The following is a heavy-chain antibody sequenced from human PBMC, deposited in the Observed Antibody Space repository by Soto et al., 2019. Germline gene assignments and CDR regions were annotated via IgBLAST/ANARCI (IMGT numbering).Heavy chain of an antibody. CDR1: GFTFSSYA. CDR2: ISYDGSNK. CDR3: ARSREGSDY. V-gene: IGHV3-30-3*01. D-gene: IGHD3-10*01. Sequence: PGGSLRLSCAASGFTFSSYAMHWVRQAPGKGLEWVAVISYDGSNKYYADSVKGRFTISRDNSKNTLYLQMNSLRAEDTAVYYCARSREGSDYWGQGTLVTVSS. J-gene: IGHJ4*02.